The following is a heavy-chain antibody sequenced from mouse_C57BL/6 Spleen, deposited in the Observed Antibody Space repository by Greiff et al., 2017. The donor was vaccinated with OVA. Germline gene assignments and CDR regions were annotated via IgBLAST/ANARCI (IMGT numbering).Heavy chain of an antibody. D-gene: IGHD1-1*01. V-gene: IGHV1-82*01. CDR2: IYPGDGDT. Sequence: VQLQQSGPELVKPGASVKISCKASGYAFSSSWMNWVKQRPGKGLEWIGRIYPGDGDTNYNGKFKGKATLTADKSSSTAYMQLSSLTSEDSAVYFCARIHYGSSWDVWGTGTTVTVSS. CDR1: GYAFSSSW. J-gene: IGHJ1*03. CDR3: ARIHYGSSWDV.